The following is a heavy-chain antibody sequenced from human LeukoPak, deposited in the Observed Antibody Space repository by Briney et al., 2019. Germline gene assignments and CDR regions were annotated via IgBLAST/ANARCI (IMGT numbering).Heavy chain of an antibody. V-gene: IGHV3-21*01. CDR1: GFTFSSYS. CDR2: ISSSSSYI. Sequence: GGSLRLSCAASGFTFSSYSMNWVRQAPGKGLEWVSSISSSSSYIYYADSVKGRFTISRDNAKNSLYLQMNSLRAEDTAVYYCARARVISLAAAGPDYWGQGTLVTVSS. D-gene: IGHD6-13*01. CDR3: ARARVISLAAAGPDY. J-gene: IGHJ4*02.